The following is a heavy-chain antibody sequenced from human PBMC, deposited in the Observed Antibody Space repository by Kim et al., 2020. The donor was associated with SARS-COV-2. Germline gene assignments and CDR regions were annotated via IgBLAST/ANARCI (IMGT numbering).Heavy chain of an antibody. Sequence: KFQGRVTMTRNTSLRTAYMELSRMRSDDTAVYYCARETNLEVRDYFDYWGQGTLVTVSS. CDR3: ARETNLEVRDYFDY. V-gene: IGHV1-2*02. J-gene: IGHJ4*02. D-gene: IGHD3-3*01.